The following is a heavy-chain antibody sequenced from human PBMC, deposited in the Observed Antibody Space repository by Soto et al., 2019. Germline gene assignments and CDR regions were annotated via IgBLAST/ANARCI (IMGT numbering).Heavy chain of an antibody. CDR2: IGPESGAT. J-gene: IGHJ4*02. CDR1: GYTFTGHY. Sequence: ASVKVSCKASGYTFTGHYIHWVRQAPEQGPEWMGEIGPESGATRYAQRFQGRVTMTRDMSITTAYMELNNLSPDDTAVYYCGRGRSGQIVVFYWGQGTPVTVSS. V-gene: IGHV1-2*02. CDR3: GRGRSGQIVVFY. D-gene: IGHD1-26*01.